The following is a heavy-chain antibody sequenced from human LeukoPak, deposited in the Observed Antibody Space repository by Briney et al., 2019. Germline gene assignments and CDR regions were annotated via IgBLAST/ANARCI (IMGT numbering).Heavy chain of an antibody. J-gene: IGHJ4*02. V-gene: IGHV4-39*07. CDR1: GDPLNDNLYY. Sequence: MPSETLSLTCNVSGDPLNDNLYYWGWIRQSPGKGLEWIGAFYSSGSTSSHSSLKSRVTISVDTSRTQLSLKLDSVTDTDTAVYYCVRDGRFDSACFDSWGPGILVTVSS. CDR3: VRDGRFDSACFDS. CDR2: FYSSGST. D-gene: IGHD6-19*01.